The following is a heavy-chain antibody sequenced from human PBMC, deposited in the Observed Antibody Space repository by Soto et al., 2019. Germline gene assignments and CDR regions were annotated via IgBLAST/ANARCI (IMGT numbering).Heavy chain of an antibody. V-gene: IGHV3-66*01. CDR3: AREGRP. D-gene: IGHD2-15*01. Sequence: EGQLVESGGGLVQPGGSLRLSCAASGFTVSSNYMSWVRQAPGKGLEWVSVIYSGGSTYFADSVKDRFSISRDNSKNTLHLQMNSLRAEDTAVYYCAREGRPWGQGTLVTVSS. CDR2: IYSGGST. CDR1: GFTVSSNY. J-gene: IGHJ5*02.